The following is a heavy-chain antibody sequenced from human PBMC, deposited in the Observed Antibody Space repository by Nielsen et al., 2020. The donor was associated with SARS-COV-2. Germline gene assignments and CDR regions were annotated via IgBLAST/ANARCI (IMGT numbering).Heavy chain of an antibody. Sequence: LRLSCTVSGGSISSGGYYWSWIRQHPGKGLEWIGYIYYSGSTYYNPSLKSRVTISVDTSKNQFSLKLSSVTAADTAVYYCARSRRGYDSSGYYSYYYGMDVWGQGTTVTVSS. CDR3: ARSRRGYDSSGYYSYYYGMDV. CDR2: IYYSGST. CDR1: GGSISSGGYY. D-gene: IGHD3-22*01. J-gene: IGHJ6*02. V-gene: IGHV4-31*03.